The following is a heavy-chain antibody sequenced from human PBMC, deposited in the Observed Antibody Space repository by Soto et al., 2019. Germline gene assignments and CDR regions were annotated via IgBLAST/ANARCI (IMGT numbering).Heavy chain of an antibody. Sequence: SETLSLTCTVSGGSISSGDYYWSWLRQPPGKGLEWIGYIYYSGSTYYNPSLKSRVTISVDTSKNQFSLKLSSVTATDTAVYYCARDQEVAAAGGGYYYYYGMDVWGQGTTVTVSS. CDR1: GGSISSGDYY. V-gene: IGHV4-30-4*01. CDR3: ARDQEVAAAGGGYYYYYGMDV. J-gene: IGHJ6*02. D-gene: IGHD6-13*01. CDR2: IYYSGST.